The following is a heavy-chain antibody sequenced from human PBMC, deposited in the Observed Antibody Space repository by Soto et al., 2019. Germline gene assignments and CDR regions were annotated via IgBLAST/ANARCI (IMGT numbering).Heavy chain of an antibody. J-gene: IGHJ4*02. CDR2: ITGPGGNT. V-gene: IGHV3-23*01. CDR3: ARVRREFDTSGPVDY. CDR1: GFTFSSYA. Sequence: GGSLRLSCAASGFTFSSYAMSWVRQAPGKGLEWVSAITGPGGNTYYADSVKGRFTISRDNSKNTLYLQMNSLRAEDTAVYYCARVRREFDTSGPVDYWGQGTLVTVSS. D-gene: IGHD3-10*01.